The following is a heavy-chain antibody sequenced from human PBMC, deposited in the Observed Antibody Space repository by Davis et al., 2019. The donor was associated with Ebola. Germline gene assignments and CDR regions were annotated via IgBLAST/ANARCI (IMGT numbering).Heavy chain of an antibody. CDR1: GFTFSSYA. CDR2: IYSGGSYT. J-gene: IGHJ3*02. CDR3: AKGEQYCSDISCYSFDAFGS. Sequence: GESLKISCAASGFTFSSYAMHWVRQSPGKGLEWVAVIYSGGSYTNYADSVKGRFTISRDNSKDTLYLQMNSLRVEDTAVYYCAKGEQYCSDISCYSFDAFGSWGQGTMVTVSS. V-gene: IGHV3-33*06. D-gene: IGHD2-2*01.